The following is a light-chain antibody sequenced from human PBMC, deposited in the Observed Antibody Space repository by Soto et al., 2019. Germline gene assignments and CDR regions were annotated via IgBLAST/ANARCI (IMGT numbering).Light chain of an antibody. CDR1: QSISSW. CDR3: QQYSGDSRT. V-gene: IGKV1-5*03. Sequence: DIQMTQSPSTLSASVVDRVTITFRASQSISSWLAWYQQKPGKAPKLLIYKASRLHSGVSSRFSGSESGTEFTLTISSLQPDDFATYYCQQYSGDSRTFGQGTKVDIK. J-gene: IGKJ1*01. CDR2: KAS.